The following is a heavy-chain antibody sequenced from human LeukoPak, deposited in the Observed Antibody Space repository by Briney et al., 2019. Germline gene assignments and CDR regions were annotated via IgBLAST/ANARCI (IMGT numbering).Heavy chain of an antibody. CDR2: ISGSGGRT. Sequence: PGGSLRLSCAASGFTFSSYAMNWVSQAPGTGLEWVSGISGSGGRTYYADSVKGRFTISRDNSKNTLFLQMNSLRAEDTALYYCAKYPGGFTGIVNYYHMDVWGKGTTVTVSS. D-gene: IGHD1-26*01. V-gene: IGHV3-23*01. CDR3: AKYPGGFTGIVNYYHMDV. J-gene: IGHJ6*03. CDR1: GFTFSSYA.